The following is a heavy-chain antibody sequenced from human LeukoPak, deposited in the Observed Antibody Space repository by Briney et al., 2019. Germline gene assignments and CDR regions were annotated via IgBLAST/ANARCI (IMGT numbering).Heavy chain of an antibody. V-gene: IGHV4-61*02. D-gene: IGHD3-9*01. CDR3: ARYADDIGGFDY. CDR1: GGSISSGSYY. Sequence: PSETLSLTCTVSGGSISSGSYYWSWIRQPAGKGLEWIGRIYTSGSTNYNPSLKSRVTISVDTSKNQFSLKLSSVTAADTAVYYCARYADDIGGFDYWGQGTLVTVSS. J-gene: IGHJ4*02. CDR2: IYTSGST.